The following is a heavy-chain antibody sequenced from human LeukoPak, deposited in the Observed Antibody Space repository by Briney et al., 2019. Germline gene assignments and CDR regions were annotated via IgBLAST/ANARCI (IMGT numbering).Heavy chain of an antibody. CDR1: GYTFTSYD. V-gene: IGHV1-8*01. Sequence: ASVKVSCKASGYTFTSYDINWVRQATGQGLEWMGWMNPNSGNTGYAQKFQGRVTMTRNTSISTAYMELSRLRSDDTAVYYCARQSPKWNPYDYWGQGTLVTVSS. D-gene: IGHD1-20*01. J-gene: IGHJ4*02. CDR2: MNPNSGNT. CDR3: ARQSPKWNPYDY.